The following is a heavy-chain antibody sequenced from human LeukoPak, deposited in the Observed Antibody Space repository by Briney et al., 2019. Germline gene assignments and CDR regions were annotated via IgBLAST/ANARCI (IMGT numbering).Heavy chain of an antibody. CDR1: GYTFTSYG. Sequence: ASVKVSCKASGYTFTSYGISWVRQAPGQGLEWMGWISAYNGNTNYAQKLQGRVTMTTDKSTSTAYMELRSLRSDDTAVYYCAKADYDILTGYFEAFDYWGQGTLVTVSS. CDR3: AKADYDILTGYFEAFDY. V-gene: IGHV1-18*01. D-gene: IGHD3-9*01. J-gene: IGHJ4*02. CDR2: ISAYNGNT.